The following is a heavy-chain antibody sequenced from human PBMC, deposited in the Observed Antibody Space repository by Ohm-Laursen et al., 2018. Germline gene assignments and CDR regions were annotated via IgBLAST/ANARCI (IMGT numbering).Heavy chain of an antibody. CDR3: AREGSIAANFDY. J-gene: IGHJ4*02. Sequence: GSLRLSCAASGFTFSSYEMNWVRQAPGKGLEWVSYISSSGSTIYYADSVKGRFTISRDNAKNSLYLQMNSLRAEDTAVYYCAREGSIAANFDYWGQGTLVTVSS. CDR1: GFTFSSYE. CDR2: ISSSGSTI. V-gene: IGHV3-48*03. D-gene: IGHD6-6*01.